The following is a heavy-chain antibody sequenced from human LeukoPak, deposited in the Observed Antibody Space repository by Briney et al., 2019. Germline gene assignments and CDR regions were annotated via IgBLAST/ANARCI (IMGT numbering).Heavy chain of an antibody. Sequence: SETLSLTCTVSGGSISSGSYYWSWIRQPTGKGLEWIGRIYTSGSTNYNPSLKSRVTISVDTSKNQFSLKLSSVTAADTAVYYCAREYDEYGYYYYMDVWGKGTTVTVSS. D-gene: IGHD6-6*01. J-gene: IGHJ6*03. V-gene: IGHV4-61*02. CDR3: AREYDEYGYYYYMDV. CDR1: GGSISSGSYY. CDR2: IYTSGST.